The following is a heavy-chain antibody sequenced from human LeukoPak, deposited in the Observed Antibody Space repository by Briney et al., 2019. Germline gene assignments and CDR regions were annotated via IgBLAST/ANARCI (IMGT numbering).Heavy chain of an antibody. D-gene: IGHD6-19*01. CDR1: GYTFTDYY. CDR2: INPNSGGT. V-gene: IGHV1-2*02. CDR3: ARSEIPLAYYY. Sequence: GASVKVSCKASGYTFTDYYVHWVRQAPGQGLEWMGWINPNSGGTKYAQKFQGRVIMTRDTSISTAYMDLSSLRSDDTAVYYCARSEIPLAYYYWGQGTLVTVSS. J-gene: IGHJ4*02.